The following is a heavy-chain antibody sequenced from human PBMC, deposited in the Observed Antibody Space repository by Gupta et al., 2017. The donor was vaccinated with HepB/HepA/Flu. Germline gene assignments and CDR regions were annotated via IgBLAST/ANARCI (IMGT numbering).Heavy chain of an antibody. Sequence: QVQLVESGGGVVPPGRSLRLSCAASGFNFSSYAMHWVRQAPGKGLEWVAVISYDGSNKYYADSVKGRFTISRDNSKNTLYLQMNSLRAEDTAVYYCARDPAYYYDSSGYRAFDYWGQGTLVTVSS. J-gene: IGHJ4*02. CDR2: ISYDGSNK. D-gene: IGHD3-22*01. CDR3: ARDPAYYYDSSGYRAFDY. CDR1: GFNFSSYA. V-gene: IGHV3-30-3*01.